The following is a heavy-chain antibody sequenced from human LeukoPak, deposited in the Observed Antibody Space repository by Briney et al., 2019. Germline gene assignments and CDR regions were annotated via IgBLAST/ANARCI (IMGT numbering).Heavy chain of an antibody. D-gene: IGHD6-13*01. Sequence: PGGSLRLSCAASGFTFSSYSMNWVRQAPGKGLEWVSSISSSSSYIYYADSVKGRFTISRDNAKNSLYLQMNSLRAEDTAVYYCARDPVEIAAAGTPDWFDPWGQGTLVTVSS. CDR2: ISSSSSYI. J-gene: IGHJ5*02. V-gene: IGHV3-21*01. CDR3: ARDPVEIAAAGTPDWFDP. CDR1: GFTFSSYS.